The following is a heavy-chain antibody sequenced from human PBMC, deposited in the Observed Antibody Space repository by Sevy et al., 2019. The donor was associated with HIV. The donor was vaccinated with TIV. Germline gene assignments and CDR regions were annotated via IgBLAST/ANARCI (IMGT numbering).Heavy chain of an antibody. V-gene: IGHV3-23*01. CDR2: ISGSGGST. CDR3: ASSMVVVPAATFDY. Sequence: GGSLRLSCAASGFTFSSYAMSWVGQAPGKGLELVSAISGSGGSTYYADSVKGRFTISRDNSKNTLYLQMNSLRAEDTAVYYCASSMVVVPAATFDYWGQGTLVTVSS. J-gene: IGHJ4*02. CDR1: GFTFSSYA. D-gene: IGHD2-2*01.